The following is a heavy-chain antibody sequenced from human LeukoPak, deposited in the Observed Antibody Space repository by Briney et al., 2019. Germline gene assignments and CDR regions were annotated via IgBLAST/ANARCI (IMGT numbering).Heavy chain of an antibody. CDR2: IKSKTDGGTT. V-gene: IGHV3-15*01. J-gene: IGHJ1*01. Sequence: GGSQRLSCAASGFTFSNAWMSWVRQAPGKGLEWVGRIKSKTDGGTTDYAAPVKGRFTISRDDSKNTLYLQMNSLKTEDTAVYYCTTGDQWLEQYFQHWGQGTLVTVSS. D-gene: IGHD6-19*01. CDR1: GFTFSNAW. CDR3: TTGDQWLEQYFQH.